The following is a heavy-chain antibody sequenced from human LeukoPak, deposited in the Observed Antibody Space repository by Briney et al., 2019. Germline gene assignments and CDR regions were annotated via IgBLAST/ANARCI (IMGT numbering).Heavy chain of an antibody. V-gene: IGHV3-11*01. CDR1: GFTFSDYY. CDR3: ASQFYSYGSRNLGH. Sequence: GGSLRLSCAASGFTFSDYYMSWIRQAPGKGLEWVSHISSSGSTIYYADSVKGRFTISRDNAKNSLYLQMNSLRAEDTAAYYCASQFYSYGSRNLGHWGQGTLVTVSS. J-gene: IGHJ4*02. D-gene: IGHD5-18*01. CDR2: ISSSGSTI.